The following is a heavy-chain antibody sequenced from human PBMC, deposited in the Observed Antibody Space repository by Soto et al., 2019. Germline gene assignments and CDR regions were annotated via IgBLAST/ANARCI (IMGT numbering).Heavy chain of an antibody. CDR1: GFTFSRHW. V-gene: IGHV3-7*01. J-gene: IGHJ4*02. CDR3: ARTRDSSADFAC. D-gene: IGHD6-25*01. Sequence: EVQLVESGGGLVQPGGSLRLSCAASGFTFSRHWMTWVRQAPGKGLEWVANIKQDGSDKYYVDSVKGRFTISSDNAKNSLYLQMNSLRAEDTAVYYCARTRDSSADFACWGQGTLVTVSS. CDR2: IKQDGSDK.